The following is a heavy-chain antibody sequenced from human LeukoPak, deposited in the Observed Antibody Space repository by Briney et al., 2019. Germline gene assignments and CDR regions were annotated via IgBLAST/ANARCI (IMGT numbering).Heavy chain of an antibody. V-gene: IGHV3-21*01. CDR1: GFTFSSYS. CDR2: ISSSSSYI. D-gene: IGHD6-6*01. Sequence: GGSLRLSCAASGFTFSSYSMNWVRQAPGQGLEWVSSISSSSSYIYYADSVKGRFTISRDNAKNSLYLQMNSLRAEDTAVYYCARGIAARHVDYWGQGTLVTVSS. J-gene: IGHJ4*02. CDR3: ARGIAARHVDY.